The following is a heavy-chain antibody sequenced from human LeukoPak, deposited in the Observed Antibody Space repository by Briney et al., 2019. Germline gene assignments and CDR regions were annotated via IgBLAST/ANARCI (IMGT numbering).Heavy chain of an antibody. Sequence: GGSLRLSCAASGFAFSTYGMHWVRQAPGKGLEWVSVIWFDGSTQYYTDSVKGRFTISRDNSKNTLFLQMNSLRAEDTAVYYCATSWGPDTSAFRWGRDGMDVWGQGTTVIVS. V-gene: IGHV3-33*01. D-gene: IGHD3-16*01. CDR3: ATSWGPDTSAFRWGRDGMDV. CDR1: GFAFSTYG. CDR2: IWFDGSTQ. J-gene: IGHJ6*02.